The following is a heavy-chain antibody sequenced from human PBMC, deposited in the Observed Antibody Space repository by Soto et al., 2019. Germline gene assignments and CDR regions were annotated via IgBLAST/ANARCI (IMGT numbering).Heavy chain of an antibody. Sequence: GGSLRLSCAASGFTFSSYAMHWVRQAPGKGLEYVSAISSNGGSTYYANSVKGRFTISRDNSKNTLYLQMGSLRAEDMAVYYCARARSVVVVNDAFDIWGQGTMVTVSS. D-gene: IGHD2-15*01. CDR2: ISSNGGST. CDR3: ARARSVVVVNDAFDI. J-gene: IGHJ3*02. CDR1: GFTFSSYA. V-gene: IGHV3-64*01.